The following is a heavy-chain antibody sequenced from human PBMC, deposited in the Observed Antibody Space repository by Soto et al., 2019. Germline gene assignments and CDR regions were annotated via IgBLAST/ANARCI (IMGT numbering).Heavy chain of an antibody. CDR1: GGTFSSYA. CDR2: IIPIFGTA. J-gene: IGHJ4*02. CDR3: ARGGWFGELLWPFDY. V-gene: IGHV1-69*01. Sequence: QVQLVQSGAEVKKPGSSVKVSCKASGGTFSSYAISWVRQAPGQGLEWMGGIIPIFGTANYAQKFQGRVTITGDESTSTAYRELSSLRSEDTAVYYCARGGWFGELLWPFDYWGQGTLVTVSS. D-gene: IGHD3-10*01.